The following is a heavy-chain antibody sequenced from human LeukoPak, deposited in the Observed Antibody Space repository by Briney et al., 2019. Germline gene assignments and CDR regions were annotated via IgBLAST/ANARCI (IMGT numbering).Heavy chain of an antibody. CDR1: GFTFSNTW. J-gene: IGHJ5*02. V-gene: IGHV3-30*02. CDR3: AKGYWSGYSFDNWFDP. Sequence: PGGSLRLSCAASGFTFSNTWMSWVRQAPGKGLEWVAFIRYDGSNKYYADSVKGRFTISRDNSKNTLYLQMNTLRAEDTAVYFCAKGYWSGYSFDNWFDPWGQGTLVTVSS. D-gene: IGHD3-3*01. CDR2: IRYDGSNK.